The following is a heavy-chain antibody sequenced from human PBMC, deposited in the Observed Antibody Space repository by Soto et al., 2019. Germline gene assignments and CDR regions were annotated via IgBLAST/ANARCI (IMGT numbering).Heavy chain of an antibody. CDR2: IIPIFGTA. V-gene: IGHV1-69*01. CDR1: GGTFSSYA. D-gene: IGHD3-22*01. Sequence: QVQLVQSGAEVKKPGSSVKVSCKASGGTFSSYAISWVRQAPGQGLEWMGGIIPIFGTANYAQKFQGRVTIAADESTSTAYMELSSLRSEDMAVYYCAIQDYYDSSGYYSPLGYWGQGTLVTVSS. CDR3: AIQDYYDSSGYYSPLGY. J-gene: IGHJ4*02.